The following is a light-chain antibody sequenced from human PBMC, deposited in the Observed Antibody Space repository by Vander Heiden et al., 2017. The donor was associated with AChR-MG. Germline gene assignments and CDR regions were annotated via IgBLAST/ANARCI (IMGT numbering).Light chain of an antibody. CDR3: LQRSDWPWT. J-gene: IGKJ1*01. CDR2: DAS. Sequence: ETVLTQSPATLALSPGERATLTCRASQGVSSYLAWYQQKPGQAPRLLIYDASNRATGIPARFSGSGSGTDFTLTISSLEPEDFAVYYCLQRSDWPWTFGQGTKVEIK. CDR1: QGVSSY. V-gene: IGKV3-11*01.